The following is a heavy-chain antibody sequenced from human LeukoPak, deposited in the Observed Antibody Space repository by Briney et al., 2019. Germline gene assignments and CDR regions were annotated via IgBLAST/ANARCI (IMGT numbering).Heavy chain of an antibody. CDR1: GYTFTSYY. D-gene: IGHD1-1*01. J-gene: IGHJ4*02. V-gene: IGHV1-2*02. CDR3: ARDPTNWIDY. Sequence: ASVKVSCKASGYTFTSYYMHWVRQAPGQGLEWMGWMNPNSGATNYAQKFQGRVTMTRDTSSSRAYMELSWMTSGDTAVYYCARDPTNWIDYWGQGTLVTVYS. CDR2: MNPNSGAT.